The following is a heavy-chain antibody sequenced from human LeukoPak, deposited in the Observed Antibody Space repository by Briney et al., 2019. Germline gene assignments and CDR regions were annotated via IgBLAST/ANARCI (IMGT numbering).Heavy chain of an antibody. J-gene: IGHJ4*02. CDR2: IKQDGSEK. CDR3: ARDQESGSYHPFDY. CDR1: GFTFSSYW. D-gene: IGHD1-26*01. V-gene: IGHV3-7*01. Sequence: GGSLRLSCAASGFTFSSYWMSWVRQAPGKGLEWVANIKQDGSEKYYVDSVKGRFTISRDNAKNSLYLQMNSLRAEDTAVYYCARDQESGSYHPFDYWGQGTLVTVSS.